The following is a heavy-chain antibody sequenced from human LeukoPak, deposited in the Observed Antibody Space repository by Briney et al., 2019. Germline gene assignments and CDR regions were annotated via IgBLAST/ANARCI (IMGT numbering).Heavy chain of an antibody. CDR1: GFTFSSYG. CDR3: ATPLGYYDFWSGPDY. CDR2: IRYDGSNK. Sequence: GGSLRLSCAASGFTFSSYGMHWVRQAPGKGLEWVAFIRYDGSNKYYADSVKGRFTISRDNSKNTLYLQMNSLRAEDTAVYYCATPLGYYDFWSGPDYWGQGTLVTVSS. J-gene: IGHJ4*02. D-gene: IGHD3-3*01. V-gene: IGHV3-30*02.